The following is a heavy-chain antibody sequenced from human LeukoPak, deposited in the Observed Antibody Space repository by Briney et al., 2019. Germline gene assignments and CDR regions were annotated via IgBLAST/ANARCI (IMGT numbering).Heavy chain of an antibody. D-gene: IGHD3-3*01. CDR3: ARDRYYDFWSGYWAFDP. V-gene: IGHV4-30-4*01. CDR1: GGSISSGDYY. CDR2: IYYSGST. Sequence: PSQTLSLTCTVSGGSISSGDYYWSWIRQPPGKGLEWIGYIYYSGSTHYNPSLKSRLTISIDTSKNQFSLRLSSVTAADTAVYYCARDRYYDFWSGYWAFDPWGQGTLVTVSS. J-gene: IGHJ5*02.